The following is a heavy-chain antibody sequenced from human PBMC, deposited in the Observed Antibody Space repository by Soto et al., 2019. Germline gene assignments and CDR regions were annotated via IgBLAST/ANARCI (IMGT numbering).Heavy chain of an antibody. CDR1: GGTFTSYA. Sequence: SVKVSCKASGGTFTSYAFIWVRQAPGQGLEWMGGIIPIFGAANYAQKFQGRVTIAADASTTTAYMELSSLRSEDTAVYYCATVLGGLPRAFDIWGQGTMVTVSS. CDR2: IIPIFGAA. J-gene: IGHJ3*02. V-gene: IGHV1-69*13. CDR3: ATVLGGLPRAFDI. D-gene: IGHD3-3*01.